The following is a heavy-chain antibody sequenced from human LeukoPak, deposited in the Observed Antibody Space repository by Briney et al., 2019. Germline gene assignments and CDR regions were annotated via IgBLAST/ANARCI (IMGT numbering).Heavy chain of an antibody. CDR3: AREAYDPRHWGNYGY. Sequence: SETLSLTCTVSGGSISSGSYYWSWIRQPAGKGLEWIGYIYYSGSSYYNPSLKSRVTISVDTSKNQFSLKLSSVTAADTAVYYCAREAYDPRHWGNYGYWGQGTLVTVSS. D-gene: IGHD7-27*01. J-gene: IGHJ4*02. CDR2: IYYSGSS. CDR1: GGSISSGSYY. V-gene: IGHV4-30-4*08.